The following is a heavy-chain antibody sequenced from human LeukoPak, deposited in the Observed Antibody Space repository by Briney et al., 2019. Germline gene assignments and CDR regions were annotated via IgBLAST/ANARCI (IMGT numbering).Heavy chain of an antibody. CDR3: ARDRGFLEWTSLFDY. V-gene: IGHV3-23*01. J-gene: IGHJ4*02. D-gene: IGHD3-3*01. CDR2: ISGSGGST. Sequence: PGGSLRLSCAASGFTFSSYAMSWVRQAPGKGLEWVSAISGSGGSTYYADSVKGRFTISRDNSKNTLYLQMNSLRAEDTAVYYCARDRGFLEWTSLFDYWGQGTLVTVSS. CDR1: GFTFSSYA.